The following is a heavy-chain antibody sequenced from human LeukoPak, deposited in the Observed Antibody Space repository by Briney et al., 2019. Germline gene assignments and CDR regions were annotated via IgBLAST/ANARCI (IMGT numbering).Heavy chain of an antibody. CDR3: ARVPTYCSGGSCYPDY. Sequence: GRSLRLSCAASGFTFSSYGMHWVRQAPGKGLEWVAVISYDGSNKYYADSVKGRFTISRDNSKNTLYLQMNSLRAEDTAVYYCARVPTYCSGGSCYPDYWGQGTLVTVSS. V-gene: IGHV3-30*03. D-gene: IGHD2-15*01. CDR2: ISYDGSNK. CDR1: GFTFSSYG. J-gene: IGHJ4*02.